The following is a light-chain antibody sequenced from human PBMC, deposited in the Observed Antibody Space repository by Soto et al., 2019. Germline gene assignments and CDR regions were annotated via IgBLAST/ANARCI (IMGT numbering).Light chain of an antibody. J-gene: IGKJ1*01. V-gene: IGKV3-20*01. Sequence: VLTQSPRTLSLSPGERATLSCRASQNVNNNFVAWYQQKPGQAPSLLIYGVSDRATGVPDRFSGSGSGTEFTLTISSLQPEDFATYYCQQSTSMPWTFGQGTQVEI. CDR2: GVS. CDR3: QQSTSMPWT. CDR1: QNVNNNF.